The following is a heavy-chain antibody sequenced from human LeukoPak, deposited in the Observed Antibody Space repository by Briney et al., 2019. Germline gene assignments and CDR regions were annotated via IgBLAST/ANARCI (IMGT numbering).Heavy chain of an antibody. J-gene: IGHJ6*02. CDR3: ARDRDCSSTSCYFTFHYYGMDV. D-gene: IGHD2-2*01. CDR1: GFTFSSYA. Sequence: PGGSLRLSCAASGFTFSSYAMNWVRQAPGKGLEWVSSISSSSSYIYYADSVKGRFTISRDNAKNSLYLQMNSLRAEDTAVYYCARDRDCSSTSCYFTFHYYGMDVWGQGTTVTVSS. V-gene: IGHV3-21*01. CDR2: ISSSSSYI.